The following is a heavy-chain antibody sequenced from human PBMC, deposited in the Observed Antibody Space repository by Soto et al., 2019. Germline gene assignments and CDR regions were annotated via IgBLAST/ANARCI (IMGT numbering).Heavy chain of an antibody. Sequence: GGSLRLSCAASGFTFSSYWMHWVRQAPGKGLVWVSRIDSDGSSTSYADSVKGRFTISRDNAKNTLYLQMNSLRAEDTAVYYCARDGRGVPDDAFDIWGQGTMVTVSS. V-gene: IGHV3-74*01. J-gene: IGHJ3*02. D-gene: IGHD1-1*01. CDR3: ARDGRGVPDDAFDI. CDR2: IDSDGSST. CDR1: GFTFSSYW.